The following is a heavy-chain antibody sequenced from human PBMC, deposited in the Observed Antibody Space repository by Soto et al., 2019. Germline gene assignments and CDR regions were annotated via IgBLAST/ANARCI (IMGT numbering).Heavy chain of an antibody. CDR2: INHSGST. CDR1: GGSFSGYY. CDR3: ARVIYRRWRDLIRWFDP. V-gene: IGHV4-34*01. J-gene: IGHJ5*02. D-gene: IGHD2-15*01. Sequence: SETLSLTCAVYGGSFSGYYWSWIRQPPGKGLEWIGEINHSGSTNYNPSLKSGVTISVETSKNTFSLKLSSVTAADTAVYYCARVIYRRWRDLIRWFDPWGQGTLVTVSS.